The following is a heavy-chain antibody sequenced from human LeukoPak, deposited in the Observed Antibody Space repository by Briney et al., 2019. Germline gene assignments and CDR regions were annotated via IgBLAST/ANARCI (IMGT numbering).Heavy chain of an antibody. D-gene: IGHD5/OR15-5a*01. CDR3: ARDPTQYLRYGHFDY. J-gene: IGHJ4*02. V-gene: IGHV3-30*02. CDR2: IRYDGTNK. Sequence: GGSLRLSCAASGFTFSSSGMHWVRQAPGKGLEWVAFIRYDGTNKYYADSVKGRFTISRDNSKNTLYLQINSLSDEDTAVYYCARDPTQYLRYGHFDYWGQGTLVTVSS. CDR1: GFTFSSSG.